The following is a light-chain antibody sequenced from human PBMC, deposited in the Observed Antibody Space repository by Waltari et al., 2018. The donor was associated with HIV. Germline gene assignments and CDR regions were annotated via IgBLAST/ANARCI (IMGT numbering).Light chain of an antibody. V-gene: IGLV7-43*01. CDR3: MLFFRTSYL. CDR1: TGPARSGPS. Sequence: QTVVTQEPSMTVSPGGTVTLTCNSATGPARSGPSVNWFQQKPGQPPRPLIYSSTRKHPLTPERFSASLVGDRAALTLSNVWPEDQADYYCMLFFRTSYLFGGGTRVTVL. J-gene: IGLJ2*01. CDR2: SST.